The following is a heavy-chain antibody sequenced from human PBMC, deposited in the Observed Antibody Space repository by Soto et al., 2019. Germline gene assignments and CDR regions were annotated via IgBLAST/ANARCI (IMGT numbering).Heavy chain of an antibody. Sequence: GGSLRLSCTASGFIFGDYAMSWFRQAPGKGLEWVGFIRSKAYGGTTEYAASVKGRFTISRDDSKSIAYLQMNSLKTEDTAVYYCTTNYYDSSGYDNWFDPWGQGTLVTVSS. D-gene: IGHD3-22*01. CDR3: TTNYYDSSGYDNWFDP. J-gene: IGHJ5*02. V-gene: IGHV3-49*03. CDR2: IRSKAYGGTT. CDR1: GFIFGDYA.